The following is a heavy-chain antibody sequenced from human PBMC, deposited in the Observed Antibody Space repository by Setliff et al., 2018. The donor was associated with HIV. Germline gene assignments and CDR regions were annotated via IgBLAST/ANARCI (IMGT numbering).Heavy chain of an antibody. D-gene: IGHD3-10*01. CDR2: VTWNGVTA. CDR1: GFIFTDLV. V-gene: IGHV3-43D*03. J-gene: IGHJ4*02. Sequence: PGGSLRLSCAASGFIFTDLVMHWVRQVPGKGLEWVSLVTWNGVTAYYADSVKGRFTASRDNSKNAFYLQMNSLRDGDTALYYCGKGPTGSGSSYVDYWGQGTLVTVSS. CDR3: GKGPTGSGSSYVDY.